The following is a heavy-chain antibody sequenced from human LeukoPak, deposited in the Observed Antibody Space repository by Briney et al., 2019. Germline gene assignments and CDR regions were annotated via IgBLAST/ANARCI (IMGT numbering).Heavy chain of an antibody. D-gene: IGHD2-2*01. Sequence: ESLKISCKGSGYSFTTYWIAWVRQMPGKGLEWMGIIYPGDSGTRYSPSFQGQVTISADKSITTAYLQWSSLKASDTAIYYCARTMGTSTSSTLDYWGQGTLVTVSS. V-gene: IGHV5-51*01. J-gene: IGHJ4*02. CDR2: IYPGDSGT. CDR1: GYSFTTYW. CDR3: ARTMGTSTSSTLDY.